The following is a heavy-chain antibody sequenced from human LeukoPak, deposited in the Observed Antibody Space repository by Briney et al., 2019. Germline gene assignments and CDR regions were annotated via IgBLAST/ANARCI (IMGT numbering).Heavy chain of an antibody. J-gene: IGHJ3*02. V-gene: IGHV3-9*01. Sequence: GGSLRLSCAASGFTFDDYAMHWVRQAPGKGLEWVSSISWNSGSIGYADSVKGRFTISRDNAKNSLYLQMNSLRAEDTALYYCAKDIGIVGATGAFDIWGQGTMVTVSS. CDR2: ISWNSGSI. D-gene: IGHD1-26*01. CDR3: AKDIGIVGATGAFDI. CDR1: GFTFDDYA.